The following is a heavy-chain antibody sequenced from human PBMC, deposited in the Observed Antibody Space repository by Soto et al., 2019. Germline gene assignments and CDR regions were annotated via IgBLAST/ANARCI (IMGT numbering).Heavy chain of an antibody. J-gene: IGHJ5*02. V-gene: IGHV3-23*01. Sequence: GGSLRLSCAASGFTFSSYAMSWVRQAPGKGLEWVSAISGSGGSTYYADSVKGRFTISRDNSKNTLYLQMNSLRAEDTAVYYCAKDDKYCSGGSCYSPAWGQGTLVTVSS. CDR1: GFTFSSYA. CDR2: ISGSGGST. D-gene: IGHD2-15*01. CDR3: AKDDKYCSGGSCYSPA.